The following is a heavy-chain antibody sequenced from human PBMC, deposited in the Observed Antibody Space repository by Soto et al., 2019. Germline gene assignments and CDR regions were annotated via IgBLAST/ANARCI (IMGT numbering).Heavy chain of an antibody. D-gene: IGHD4-17*01. CDR1: GYTFTSYG. CDR2: ISAYNGNT. V-gene: IGHV1-18*01. Sequence: ASVKVSCKASGYTFTSYGISWVRQAPGQGLEWMGWISAYNGNTNYAQKLQGRVTMTTDTSTSAAYMELRSLRSDDTAVYYCARDPTTVVTNYYYGMDVWGQGTTVTVSS. J-gene: IGHJ6*02. CDR3: ARDPTTVVTNYYYGMDV.